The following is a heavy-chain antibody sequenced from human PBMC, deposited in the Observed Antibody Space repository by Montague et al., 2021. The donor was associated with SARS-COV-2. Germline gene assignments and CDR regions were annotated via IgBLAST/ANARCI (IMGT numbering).Heavy chain of an antibody. D-gene: IGHD3-10*01. J-gene: IGHJ6*02. CDR2: INHSGST. V-gene: IGHV4-4*02. Sequence: SETLSLTCAVSGDSISSSYWWNWVRQSPGKGLEWIGEINHSGSTNYNPSLKSRVTISVDTSKNQFSLKLSSVTAADTAVYYCARDPGGAYGMDVWGQGTTVTVSS. CDR3: ARDPGGAYGMDV. CDR1: GDSISSSYW.